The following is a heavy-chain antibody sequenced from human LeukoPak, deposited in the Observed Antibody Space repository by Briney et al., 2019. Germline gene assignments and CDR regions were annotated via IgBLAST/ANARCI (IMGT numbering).Heavy chain of an antibody. CDR3: ARECCTRTTCYFDY. CDR1: GGSISSDY. Sequence: SETLSLTCSVSGGSISSDYWSWIRQPPEKGLEWIGYILYSGSTNYNPSLKSRLTISVDTSKNQFSLKLSSETAADTAVYYCARECCTRTTCYFDYWGQGTLVTVSS. CDR2: ILYSGST. V-gene: IGHV4-59*01. J-gene: IGHJ4*02. D-gene: IGHD2-2*01.